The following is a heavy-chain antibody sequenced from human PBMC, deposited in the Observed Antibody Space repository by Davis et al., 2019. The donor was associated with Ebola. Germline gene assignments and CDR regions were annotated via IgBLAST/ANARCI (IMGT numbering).Heavy chain of an antibody. CDR2: IIPRFATA. CDR1: GGTFGSYA. D-gene: IGHD3-22*01. J-gene: IGHJ4*02. CDR3: AKDRYYDNSPLYYESEC. V-gene: IGHV1-69*13. Sequence: SVKVSCKASGGTFGSYAISWVRQAPGQGLEWMGGIIPRFATANYAQRFQGRVTITADESRSTAYMELSSLRSEDMAVYYCAKDRYYDNSPLYYESECWGQGTLVTVSS.